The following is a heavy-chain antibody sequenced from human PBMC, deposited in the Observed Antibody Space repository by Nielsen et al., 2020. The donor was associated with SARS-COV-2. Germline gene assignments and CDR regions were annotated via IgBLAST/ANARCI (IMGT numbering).Heavy chain of an antibody. CDR2: IRNDGVNK. Sequence: GESLKISCAASGLTFSRFGMHWVRQAPGKGLEWLAFIRNDGVNKYYADSVKGRFTISRDNSKNTLYLQMNSLRAEDTAVYYCATVGEYSSTFDYWGQGTLVTVSS. J-gene: IGHJ4*02. V-gene: IGHV3-30*02. CDR1: GLTFSRFG. D-gene: IGHD6-6*01. CDR3: ATVGEYSSTFDY.